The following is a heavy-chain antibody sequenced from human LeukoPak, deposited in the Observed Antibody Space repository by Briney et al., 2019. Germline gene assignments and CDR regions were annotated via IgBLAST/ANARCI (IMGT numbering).Heavy chain of an antibody. J-gene: IGHJ1*01. CDR1: GFTFSSYW. CDR3: ARAPSETGGYYPEYFRH. CDR2: IKSDGKT. D-gene: IGHD3-22*01. Sequence: GGSLRLSCAASGFTFSSYWMHWVRQAPGKGLVWVSRIKSDGKTNYADSVKGRFTISRDNAKNTVSLQMNSLRAEDTGVYYCARAPSETGGYYPEYFRHWGQGTLVTVSS. V-gene: IGHV3-74*01.